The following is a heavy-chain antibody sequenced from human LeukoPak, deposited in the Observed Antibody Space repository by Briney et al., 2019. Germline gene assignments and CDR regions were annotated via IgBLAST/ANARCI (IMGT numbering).Heavy chain of an antibody. CDR2: ISAYNGNT. V-gene: IGHV1-18*01. D-gene: IGHD3-3*01. Sequence: ASVKVSCKASGYTFTSYGISWVRQAPGQGLEWMGWISAYNGNTNYAQKLQGRVTMTTDTSTSTAYMELRSLRSDDTAVYYCARELYDFWSGYYTGLAGYWGQGTLDTVSS. CDR1: GYTFTSYG. CDR3: ARELYDFWSGYYTGLAGY. J-gene: IGHJ4*02.